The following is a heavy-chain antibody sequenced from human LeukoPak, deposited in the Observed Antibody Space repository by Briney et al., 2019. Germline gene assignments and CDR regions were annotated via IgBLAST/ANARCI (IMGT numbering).Heavy chain of an antibody. J-gene: IGHJ3*02. CDR2: INPNSGGT. D-gene: IGHD5-24*01. Sequence: ASVKVSCKASGYTFTDYYIHWVRQAPGQGLEWMGWINPNSGGTKYARRFQGRVTMTRDASISTAYTELNSLRSDDTAVYYCARVVDGYNYGAFDIWGQGTVVTVSS. CDR1: GYTFTDYY. CDR3: ARVVDGYNYGAFDI. V-gene: IGHV1-2*02.